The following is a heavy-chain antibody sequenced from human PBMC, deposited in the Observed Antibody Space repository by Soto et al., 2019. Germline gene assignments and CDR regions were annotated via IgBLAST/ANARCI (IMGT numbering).Heavy chain of an antibody. D-gene: IGHD2-2*01. Sequence: SGPTLVNPTQTLTLTCTFSGFSLSTSGVGVGWIRQPPGKALEWLALIYWDDDKRYSPSLKSRLTITKDTSKNQVVLTMTNMDPVDTATYYFALSLSTYCISTSCQYPRPWFDPWGQGTLVTVSS. CDR3: ALSLSTYCISTSCQYPRPWFDP. J-gene: IGHJ5*02. CDR2: IYWDDDK. CDR1: GFSLSTSGVG. V-gene: IGHV2-5*02.